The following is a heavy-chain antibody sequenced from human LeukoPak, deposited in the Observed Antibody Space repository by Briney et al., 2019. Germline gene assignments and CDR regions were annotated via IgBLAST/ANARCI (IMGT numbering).Heavy chain of an antibody. J-gene: IGHJ3*02. CDR1: GGSFSGYY. D-gene: IGHD3-22*01. CDR2: LNHSGST. CDR3: ARLTRRNYYDSSGYYYHAFDI. V-gene: IGHV4-34*01. Sequence: KRSETLSLTCAVYGGSFSGYYWSWIRQPPGKGLEWIGELNHSGSTNYNPSLKSRVTISVDTSKNQFSLKLSSVTAADTAVYYCARLTRRNYYDSSGYYYHAFDIWGQGTMVTVSS.